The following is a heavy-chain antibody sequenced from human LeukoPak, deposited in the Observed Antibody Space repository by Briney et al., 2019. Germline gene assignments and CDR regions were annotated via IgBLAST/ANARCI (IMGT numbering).Heavy chain of an antibody. CDR3: ARGVYDSSGYYLDY. Sequence: SETLSLTCAVYGGSFSGYYWSGIRQPPGKGLEWIGEIKHSGSTNYNPSLTRRVTISVDTSKNHFSLQLSSVTAADTAVYYCARGVYDSSGYYLDYWGQGTLVTVSS. J-gene: IGHJ4*02. V-gene: IGHV4-34*01. D-gene: IGHD3-22*01. CDR2: IKHSGST. CDR1: GGSFSGYY.